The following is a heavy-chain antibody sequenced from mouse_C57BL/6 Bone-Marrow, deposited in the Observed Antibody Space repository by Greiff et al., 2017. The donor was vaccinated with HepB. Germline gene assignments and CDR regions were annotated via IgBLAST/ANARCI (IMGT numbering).Heavy chain of an antibody. CDR1: GYTFTDYY. J-gene: IGHJ2*01. CDR2: INPNNGGT. Sequence: VQLQQSGPELVKPGASVKISCKASGYTFTDYYMNWVKQSHGKSLEWIGDINPNNGGTSYNQKFKGKATLTVDKSSSTAYMELRSLTSEDSAVYYCARGWLLRDYWGQGTTLTVSS. CDR3: ARGWLLRDY. V-gene: IGHV1-26*01. D-gene: IGHD2-3*01.